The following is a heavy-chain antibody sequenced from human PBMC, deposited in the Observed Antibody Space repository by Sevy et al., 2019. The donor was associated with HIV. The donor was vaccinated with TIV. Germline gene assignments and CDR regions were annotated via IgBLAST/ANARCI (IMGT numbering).Heavy chain of an antibody. Sequence: GESLMISCAASGFTFSNYWMSWVRQAPGKGLEWVANIKEDGSENYYVDSVKGRFTISRDNAKNSLYLQMNSLRAEDTTVYYCARVGGCSSTSCFAYWFDPWGQGTLVTVSS. V-gene: IGHV3-7*03. J-gene: IGHJ5*02. CDR1: GFTFSNYW. D-gene: IGHD2-2*01. CDR2: IKEDGSEN. CDR3: ARVGGCSSTSCFAYWFDP.